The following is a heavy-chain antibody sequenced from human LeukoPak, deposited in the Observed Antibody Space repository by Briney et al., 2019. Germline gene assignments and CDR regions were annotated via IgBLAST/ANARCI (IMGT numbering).Heavy chain of an antibody. D-gene: IGHD7-27*01. J-gene: IGHJ4*02. V-gene: IGHV3-74*01. CDR2: INNDGNRI. Sequence: GGSLRLSCAASGFTVSNSWMFWVRQAPGKGLMYVSEINNDGNRIRYVDSVKGRFTISRDGAKNTLFLQMNSLRDDDTAMYYCAGGGLPGGFGYWGQGILVTVSS. CDR3: AGGGLPGGFGY. CDR1: GFTVSNSW.